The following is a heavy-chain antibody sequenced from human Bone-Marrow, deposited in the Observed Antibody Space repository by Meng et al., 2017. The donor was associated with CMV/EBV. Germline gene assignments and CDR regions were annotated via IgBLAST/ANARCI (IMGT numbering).Heavy chain of an antibody. D-gene: IGHD2-2*01. V-gene: IGHV4-34*01. CDR1: SGSFSGYY. CDR2: INHSGST. CDR3: ARGRGYCSDTRCYWADY. J-gene: IGHJ4*02. Sequence: SETLSLTFALHSGSFSGYYWSWIRHSPGKGLEWIGEINHSGSTNYNPSLRSRVTISVDTSKNQFSLKLTSVTTADTAVYYCARGRGYCSDTRCYWADYWGQGSLVTVSS.